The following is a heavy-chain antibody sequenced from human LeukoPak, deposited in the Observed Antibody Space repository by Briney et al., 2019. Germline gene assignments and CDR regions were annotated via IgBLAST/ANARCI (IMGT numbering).Heavy chain of an antibody. J-gene: IGHJ4*02. CDR2: MNPNSGNT. CDR3: ARVSVGYYYGSGSRYTDY. CDR1: GYTFTSYA. Sequence: GASVKVSCKASGYTFTSYAINWVRQATGQGLEWMGWMNPNSGNTGYAQKFQGRVTMTRDTSISTAYMELSRLRSDDTAVYYCARVSVGYYYGSGSRYTDYWGQGTLVTVSS. V-gene: IGHV1-8*01. D-gene: IGHD3-10*01.